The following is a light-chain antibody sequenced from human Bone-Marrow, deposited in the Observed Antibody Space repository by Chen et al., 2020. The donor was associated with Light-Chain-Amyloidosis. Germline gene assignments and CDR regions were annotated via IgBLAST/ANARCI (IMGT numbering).Light chain of an antibody. V-gene: IGLV3-25*03. Sequence: SYELTQPPSVSVSPGQTASIHCSGDDLPTKYAYWYQQKPGQAPVLVIHRDTERPSGISERFSGSSSGTTATLTISGVQAEDEADYHCQSADSSGTYEVIFGGGTKLTVL. CDR1: DLPTKY. CDR2: RDT. CDR3: QSADSSGTYEVI. J-gene: IGLJ2*01.